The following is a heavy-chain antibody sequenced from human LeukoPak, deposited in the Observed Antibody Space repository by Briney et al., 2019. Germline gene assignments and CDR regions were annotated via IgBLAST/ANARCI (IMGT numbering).Heavy chain of an antibody. CDR3: ARGAPGYSYGEMYFDY. V-gene: IGHV1-46*01. CDR1: GYTFTSYY. CDR2: INPSGGIT. Sequence: ASVKVSCKASGYTFTSYYIHWVRQAPGQGLEWMGIINPSGGITSYAQKFQGRVTMTRDTSTGTVYMELSSLRSDDTAVYYCARGAPGYSYGEMYFDYWGQGTLVTVSS. J-gene: IGHJ4*02. D-gene: IGHD5-18*01.